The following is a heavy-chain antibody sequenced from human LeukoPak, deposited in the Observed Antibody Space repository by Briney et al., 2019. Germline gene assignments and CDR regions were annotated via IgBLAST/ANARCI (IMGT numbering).Heavy chain of an antibody. CDR2: IYNSVN. CDR3: AILPTL. J-gene: IGHJ4*02. CDR1: GSSISGYY. Sequence: SETLTLTCTVSGSSISGYYWSWIRQPLGKGLEWIDYIYNSVNDYNPSLKRRVIISSDPSKNQFSLRLSSMTAADTAVYYCAILPTLWGQGTLVTVSS. V-gene: IGHV4-59*03.